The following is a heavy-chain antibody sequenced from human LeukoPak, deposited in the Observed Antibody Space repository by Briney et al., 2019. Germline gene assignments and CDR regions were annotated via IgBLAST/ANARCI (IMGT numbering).Heavy chain of an antibody. D-gene: IGHD4-17*01. J-gene: IGHJ4*02. CDR2: INSDGSST. CDR3: ARDLADYGDTRDY. CDR1: GFTFSSYW. Sequence: PGGSLRLSCAASGFTFSSYWMHWVRQAPGKGLVWVSRINSDGSSTSYADTVKGRFTISRDNAENTLYLQMNSLRAEDTAVYYCARDLADYGDTRDYWGRGTLVTVSS. V-gene: IGHV3-74*01.